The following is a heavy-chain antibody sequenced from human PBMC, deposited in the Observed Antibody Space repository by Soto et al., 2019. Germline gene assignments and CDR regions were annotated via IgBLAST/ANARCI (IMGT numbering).Heavy chain of an antibody. CDR2: IYYSGST. Sequence: SETLSLTCTVSGGSISSSSYYWGWIRQPPGKGLEWIGSIYYSGSTYYNPSLKSRVTISVDTSKNQFSLKLSSVTAADTAVYYCARALFHFGDFHYWRQGALVTV. CDR1: GGSISSSSYY. V-gene: IGHV4-39*01. D-gene: IGHD3-10*01. J-gene: IGHJ4*02. CDR3: ARALFHFGDFHY.